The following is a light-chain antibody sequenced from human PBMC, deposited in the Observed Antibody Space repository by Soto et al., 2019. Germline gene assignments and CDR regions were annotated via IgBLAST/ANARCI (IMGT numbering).Light chain of an antibody. J-gene: IGLJ1*01. CDR1: SSDVGGYSY. CDR2: DVS. CDR3: CSYAGAFTYV. V-gene: IGLV2-11*01. Sequence: QSALTQPRSVSGSPGHSVTISCTGTSSDVGGYSYVSWYQQHPGKAPKLMISDVSKRPSGVPDRFSGSKFGNTASLTISGLQAEDEADYYCCSYAGAFTYVFGSGTTVTVL.